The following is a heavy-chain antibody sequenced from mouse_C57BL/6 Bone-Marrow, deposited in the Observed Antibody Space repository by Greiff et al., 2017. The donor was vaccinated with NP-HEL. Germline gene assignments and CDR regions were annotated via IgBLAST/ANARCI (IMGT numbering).Heavy chain of an antibody. J-gene: IGHJ2*01. CDR3: ARGDNYYGSSGFDY. V-gene: IGHV1-55*01. Sequence: VQLQQPGAELVKPGASVKMSCKASGYTFTSYWITWVKQRPGQGLEWIGDIYPGSGSTNYNEKFKSKATLTVDTSSSTAYMQLSSLTSEDSAVYYCARGDNYYGSSGFDYWGQGTTLTVSS. CDR2: IYPGSGST. CDR1: GYTFTSYW. D-gene: IGHD1-1*01.